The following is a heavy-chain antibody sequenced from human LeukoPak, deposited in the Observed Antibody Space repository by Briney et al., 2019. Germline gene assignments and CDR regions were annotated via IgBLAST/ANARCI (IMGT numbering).Heavy chain of an antibody. Sequence: GGSLRLSCAASGFTFSSYGMNWVRQAPGKGLEWVSGIVPSGGTTYYADSVKGRFTVSRDNSKNTLYLQMNSLRADDTAVYYCARVVNHGYSDYWGQGTLVTVSS. CDR3: ARVVNHGYSDY. CDR1: GFTFSSYG. D-gene: IGHD4-17*01. V-gene: IGHV3-23*01. CDR2: IVPSGGTT. J-gene: IGHJ4*02.